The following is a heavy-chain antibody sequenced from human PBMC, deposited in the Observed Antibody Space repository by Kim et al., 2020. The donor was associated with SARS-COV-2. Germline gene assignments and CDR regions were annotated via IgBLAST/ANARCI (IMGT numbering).Heavy chain of an antibody. CDR1: GDSINSGAYY. V-gene: IGHV4-31*03. CDR2: VYYSGRT. D-gene: IGHD3-22*01. CDR3: ARADSGYGKFDS. Sequence: SETLSLTCTVSGDSINSGAYYWSWIRQHTGKGLEGIGYVYYSGRTYYNPSLESRIIISVDTSKSQFSLKLTSVTAAATAIYYCARADSGYGKFDSWGQGT. J-gene: IGHJ4*02.